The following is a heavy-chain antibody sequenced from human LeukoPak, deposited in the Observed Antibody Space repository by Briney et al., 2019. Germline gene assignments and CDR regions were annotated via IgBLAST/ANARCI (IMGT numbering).Heavy chain of an antibody. Sequence: PSETLSLTCTVSGGSISSGGYYWSWIRQPPGKGLEWIGEINHSGSTNYNPSLKSRVTISVDTSKNQFSLKLSSVTAADTAVYYCAREPAGATFDYWGQGTLVTVSS. V-gene: IGHV4-39*07. CDR1: GGSISSGGYY. J-gene: IGHJ4*02. CDR3: AREPAGATFDY. D-gene: IGHD1-26*01. CDR2: INHSGST.